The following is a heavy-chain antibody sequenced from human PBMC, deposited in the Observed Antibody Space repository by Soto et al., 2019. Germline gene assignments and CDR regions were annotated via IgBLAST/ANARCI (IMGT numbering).Heavy chain of an antibody. D-gene: IGHD1-1*01. CDR3: ARGKGMEENYYYYGMDI. CDR2: INGGTGQT. V-gene: IGHV1-3*01. CDR1: GYTFSTYA. Sequence: QVQVVQSGAEVKKPGASVKISCKASGYTFSTYAMHWVRQAPGQSLEWMGWINGGTGQTRYSQRFQDRVTITRDTSAKTTYMDLTSLRSDDTAVYYCARGKGMEENYYYYGMDIWGQGTTVTVSS. J-gene: IGHJ6*02.